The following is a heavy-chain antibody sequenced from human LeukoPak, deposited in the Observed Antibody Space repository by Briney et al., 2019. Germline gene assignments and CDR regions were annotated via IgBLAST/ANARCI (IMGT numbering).Heavy chain of an antibody. J-gene: IGHJ5*02. Sequence: PSQTLSLTCTVSGGSISSGGYYWSWIRQHPGKGLEWIGYIYYSGSTYYNPSLKSRVTISVDTSKNQFSLKLSSVTAADTAVYHCARGSSGSYFSFDPWGQGTLVTVSS. CDR2: IYYSGST. CDR1: GGSISSGGYY. V-gene: IGHV4-31*03. D-gene: IGHD3-10*01. CDR3: ARGSSGSYFSFDP.